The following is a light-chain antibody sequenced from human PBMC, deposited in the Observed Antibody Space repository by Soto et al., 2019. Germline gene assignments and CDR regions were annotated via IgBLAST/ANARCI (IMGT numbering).Light chain of an antibody. V-gene: IGKV3-20*01. CDR3: QRYGSSPRT. CDR1: QSVRSNF. J-gene: IGKJ1*01. CDR2: GAS. Sequence: EIVLTQSPGTLSLSPGDRATLSCRASQSVRSNFLAWYQQKPGQAPRLLIYGASNRATGIPDRFSGSGSGTDFTLTITRLEAEDFAMYYCQRYGSSPRTFGQGTKVDIK.